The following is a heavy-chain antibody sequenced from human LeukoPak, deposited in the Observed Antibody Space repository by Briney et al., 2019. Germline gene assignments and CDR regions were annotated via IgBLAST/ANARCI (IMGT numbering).Heavy chain of an antibody. J-gene: IGHJ4*02. D-gene: IGHD6-19*01. V-gene: IGHV3-21*01. Sequence: PGGSLRLSCAASGFTFSTYSMNWVRQAPGKGLEWVSSISSSSRYIYYADSVKGRFTISRDNAENSPFLQMNSLRAEDTAVYYCARDWTSGWDYWGQGTLVTVSS. CDR3: ARDWTSGWDY. CDR1: GFTFSTYS. CDR2: ISSSSRYI.